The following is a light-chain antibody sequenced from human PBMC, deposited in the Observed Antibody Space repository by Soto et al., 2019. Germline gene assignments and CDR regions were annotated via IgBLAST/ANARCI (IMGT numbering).Light chain of an antibody. CDR2: DAS. Sequence: DIQMTQSPSTLSASVGDRVTITCRASQSISSWLAWYQQKPGKAPKLLIYDASSLESGVPSRFSGSGSGTEFTLTISSLQPDDFATYCCQQYNSYSPLWTFGQGTKVEIK. J-gene: IGKJ1*01. CDR1: QSISSW. CDR3: QQYNSYSPLWT. V-gene: IGKV1-5*01.